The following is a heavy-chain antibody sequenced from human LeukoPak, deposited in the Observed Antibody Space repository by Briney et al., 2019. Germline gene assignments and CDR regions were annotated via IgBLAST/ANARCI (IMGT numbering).Heavy chain of an antibody. Sequence: GGSLRLFCAASGFTFSDYYMSWVRQAPGKGPGWDAYISCSGITVYYAHFVKGRVTHSRDKAKNTLHLQMNSPKGEGTDLYFLARETAVTGSHYFDYWGQGSLVTVSS. D-gene: IGHD6-19*01. CDR3: ARETAVTGSHYFDY. J-gene: IGHJ4*02. V-gene: IGHV3-11*04. CDR1: GFTFSDYY. CDR2: ISCSGITV.